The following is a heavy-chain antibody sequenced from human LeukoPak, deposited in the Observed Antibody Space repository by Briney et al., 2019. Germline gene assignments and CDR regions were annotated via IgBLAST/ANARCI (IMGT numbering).Heavy chain of an antibody. J-gene: IGHJ4*02. V-gene: IGHV4-59*01. Sequence: PSETLSLTCTVSGGSISSFYWSWIRQPPGKGLEWIGYIYYSGSANYNPSLKSRVTISVDTSKNQFSLKLSSVTAADTAVYYCATYGGTGYYGFAYWGQGTLVTVSS. CDR2: IYYSGSA. CDR1: GGSISSFY. CDR3: ATYGGTGYYGFAY. D-gene: IGHD3/OR15-3a*01.